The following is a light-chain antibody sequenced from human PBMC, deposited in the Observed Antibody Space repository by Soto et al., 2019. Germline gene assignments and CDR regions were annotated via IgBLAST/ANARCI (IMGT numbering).Light chain of an antibody. V-gene: IGLV2-14*01. CDR3: SSYTSDSSYV. CDR2: AVS. J-gene: IGLJ1*01. Sequence: QSVLTQPASVSGSPGQSITISCTGTSSDVGLYDYVSWYQQHPGKAPQLMIYAVSNRPSGVSNRFSASKSGNTASLFISGLQAEDEADYYCSSYTSDSSYVLGYGTKLT. CDR1: SSDVGLYDY.